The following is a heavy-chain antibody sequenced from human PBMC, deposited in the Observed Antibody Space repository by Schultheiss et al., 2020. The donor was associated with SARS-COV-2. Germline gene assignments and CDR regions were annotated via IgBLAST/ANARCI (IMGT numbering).Heavy chain of an antibody. D-gene: IGHD5-24*01. J-gene: IGHJ6*03. Sequence: LSLTCAVYGGSFSGYYWGWIRQPPGKGLEWVSAISGSGSTIYYADSVKGRFTISRDNAKNSLYLQMKSLRAEDTAVYYCARDGDGYNFYYYYYYMDVWAKGPRSPSP. CDR1: GGSFSGYY. V-gene: IGHV3-11*04. CDR3: ARDGDGYNFYYYYYYMDV. CDR2: ISGSGSTI.